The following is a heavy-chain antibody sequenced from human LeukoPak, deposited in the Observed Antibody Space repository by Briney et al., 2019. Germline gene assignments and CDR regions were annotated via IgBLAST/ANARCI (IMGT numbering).Heavy chain of an antibody. Sequence: SETLSLTCAVYGGSFSGYYWSWIRQPPGKGLEWIGEINHSGSTNYNPSLASRVTMSVDTSKTQFSLKLRSVTAADTAVYYCARLAYRGPAVADFDYWGQGILVTVSS. V-gene: IGHV4-34*01. CDR1: GGSFSGYY. D-gene: IGHD6-19*01. CDR2: INHSGST. J-gene: IGHJ4*02. CDR3: ARLAYRGPAVADFDY.